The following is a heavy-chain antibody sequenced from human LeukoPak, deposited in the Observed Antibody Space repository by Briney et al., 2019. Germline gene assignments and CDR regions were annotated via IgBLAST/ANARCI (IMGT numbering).Heavy chain of an antibody. CDR1: GYTFTGYY. CDR2: INPNSGGT. D-gene: IGHD3-3*01. J-gene: IGHJ6*03. Sequence: GASVKVSCKASGYTFTGYYMHWVRQAPGQGLEWMGWINPNSGGTNYAQKFQGRVTMTRDTSISTAYMELSRLRSDDTAVYYCARDFYDSWSGYSRVYYYYYMDVWGKGTTVTVSS. V-gene: IGHV1-2*02. CDR3: ARDFYDSWSGYSRVYYYYYMDV.